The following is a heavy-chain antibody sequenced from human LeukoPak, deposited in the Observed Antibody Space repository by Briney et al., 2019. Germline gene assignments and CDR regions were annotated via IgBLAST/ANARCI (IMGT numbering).Heavy chain of an antibody. CDR2: IDYSGST. V-gene: IGHV4-39*01. CDR3: ARSSGTWYDY. Sequence: SETLSLTCTVSGDSISSDIYYWAWIRQPPGKGLEWIGSIDYSGSTYYNPSLKSRVTISVDTSRNQFSLELTSVTAADTAVYYCARSSGTWYDYWGQGTLVSVSS. CDR1: GDSISSDIYY. J-gene: IGHJ4*02. D-gene: IGHD6-13*01.